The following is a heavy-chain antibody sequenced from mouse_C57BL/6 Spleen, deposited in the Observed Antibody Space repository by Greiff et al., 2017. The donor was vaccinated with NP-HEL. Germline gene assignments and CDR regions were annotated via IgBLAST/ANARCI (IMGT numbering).Heavy chain of an antibody. D-gene: IGHD2-3*01. Sequence: QVQLQQPGAELVMPGASVKLSCKASGYTFTSYWMHWVKQRPGQGLEWIGEIDPSDSYTNYNQKFKGKSTLTVDKSSSTAYMQLSSLTSEDSAVYYCARRRIYDGYYELAYWGQGTLVTVSA. CDR2: IDPSDSYT. CDR3: ARRRIYDGYYELAY. J-gene: IGHJ3*01. V-gene: IGHV1-69*01. CDR1: GYTFTSYW.